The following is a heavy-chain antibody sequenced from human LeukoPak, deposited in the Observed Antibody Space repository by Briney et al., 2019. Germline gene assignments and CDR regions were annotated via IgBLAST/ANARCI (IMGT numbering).Heavy chain of an antibody. CDR1: GGSISSSNW. CDR3: ARDFYCRGGSCHDY. CDR2: IYHSGST. J-gene: IGHJ4*02. V-gene: IGHV4-4*02. Sequence: PSQTLSLTCAVSGGSISSSNWWSWVRQPPGKGLEWIGEIYHSGSTNYNPSLKSRVTISVDKSKNQFSLKLSSVTAADTAVYYCARDFYCRGGSCHDYWGQGTLVTVSS. D-gene: IGHD2-15*01.